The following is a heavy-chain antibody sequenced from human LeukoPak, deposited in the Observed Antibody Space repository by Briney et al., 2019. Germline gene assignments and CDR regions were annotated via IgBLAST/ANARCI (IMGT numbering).Heavy chain of an antibody. CDR2: INQDASEK. Sequence: GGTLRLSCAASGFTFRSHGMSWVRQVPGKGLEWVAIINQDASEKYYVDSVKGRFTISRDNAENLLYVQMNSLRADDTAVYYCARDPSWGSLDIWGHGTLVTVS. J-gene: IGHJ3*02. D-gene: IGHD3-16*01. CDR3: ARDPSWGSLDI. V-gene: IGHV3-7*01. CDR1: GFTFRSHG.